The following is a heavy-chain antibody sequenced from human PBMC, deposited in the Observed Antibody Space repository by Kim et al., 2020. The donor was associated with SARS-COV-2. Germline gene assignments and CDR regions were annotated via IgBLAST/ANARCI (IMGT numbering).Heavy chain of an antibody. V-gene: IGHV3-15*01. Sequence: WGSLRLSCAASGFTFSNAWMIWVRQAPGKGLEWFGRIKSKTDGGTTDYSSPVKGRFTISRDDSKNTLYLQMNSLKTEDTAVYYCTTAVCFGDPFMAYYY. D-gene: IGHD3-10*01. CDR1: GFTFSNAW. CDR2: IKSKTDGGTT. J-gene: IGHJ6*01. CDR3: TTAVCFGDPFMAYYY.